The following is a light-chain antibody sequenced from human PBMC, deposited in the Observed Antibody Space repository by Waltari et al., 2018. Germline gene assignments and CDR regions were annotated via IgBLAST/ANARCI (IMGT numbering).Light chain of an antibody. Sequence: DIQMTQSPSTLSASIGDRVTITCRASQSISNWLAWYQQKPGKAPKVLISKASSLERGVPSSFSGSGSGTEFTLTISSLQPDDFATYYCQQYYSYWTFGQGTKVEIK. V-gene: IGKV1-5*03. CDR3: QQYYSYWT. J-gene: IGKJ1*01. CDR1: QSISNW. CDR2: KAS.